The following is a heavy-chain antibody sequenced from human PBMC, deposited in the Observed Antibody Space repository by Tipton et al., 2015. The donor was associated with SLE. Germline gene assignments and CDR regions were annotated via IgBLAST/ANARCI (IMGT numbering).Heavy chain of an antibody. J-gene: IGHJ6*02. Sequence: TLSLTCAVYGGSFSGYYWSWIRQPPGKGLEWIGEINHSGSTNYNPSLKSRVTISVDTSKNQFSLKLSSVTAADTAVYYCARHIPGGSSWHYYYYYGMDVWGQGTTVTVSS. D-gene: IGHD6-13*01. CDR2: INHSGST. CDR1: GGSFSGYY. V-gene: IGHV4-34*01. CDR3: ARHIPGGSSWHYYYYYGMDV.